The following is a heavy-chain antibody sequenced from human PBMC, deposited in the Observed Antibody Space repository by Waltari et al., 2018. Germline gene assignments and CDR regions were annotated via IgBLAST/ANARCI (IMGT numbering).Heavy chain of an antibody. CDR2: IYYSGST. J-gene: IGHJ4*02. CDR1: GGSISSHY. V-gene: IGHV4-59*11. D-gene: IGHD6-6*01. CDR3: ARVPIAARPGHFDY. Sequence: QVQLQESGPGLVKPSETLSLTCTVSGGSISSHYWSWIRQPPGKGLEWIGYIYYSGSTNYNPSLKSRVTISVDTSKNQFSLKLSSVTAADMAVYYCARVPIAARPGHFDYWGQGTLVTVSS.